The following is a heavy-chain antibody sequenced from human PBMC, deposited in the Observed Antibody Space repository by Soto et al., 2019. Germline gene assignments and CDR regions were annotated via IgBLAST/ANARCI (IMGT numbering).Heavy chain of an antibody. D-gene: IGHD2-8*01. CDR1: GFTFSNYG. CDR3: ARDVHNGWFDP. J-gene: IGHJ5*02. V-gene: IGHV3-33*01. Sequence: QVQLVESGGGVVQPGRSLRLSCAASGFTFSNYGIHWVRQAPGKGLEWVAVIWHDGSNKYFLDSVKGRFTISRDNSKNPSYLQMNSLRAEDTALYYCARDVHNGWFDPWGQGTLVTVSS. CDR2: IWHDGSNK.